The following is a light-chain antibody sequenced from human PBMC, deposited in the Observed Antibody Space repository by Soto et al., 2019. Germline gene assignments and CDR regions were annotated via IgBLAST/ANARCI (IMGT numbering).Light chain of an antibody. Sequence: QSVLAQPASVSGSPGQSITISCTGGSSDVGNYNRVSWYRQHPGKAPQLMIYEVKNRPSGVSNRFSGSKSGNTASLTISGLQAEDEADYFCSSLTTSDTWVIGGGTKVTV. CDR2: EVK. CDR3: SSLTTSDTWV. CDR1: SSDVGNYNR. V-gene: IGLV2-14*02. J-gene: IGLJ3*02.